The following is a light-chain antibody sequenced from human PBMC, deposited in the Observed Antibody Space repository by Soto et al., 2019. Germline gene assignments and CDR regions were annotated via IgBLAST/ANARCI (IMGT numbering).Light chain of an antibody. J-gene: IGKJ1*01. CDR3: HQCNNFWT. CDR2: NAS. V-gene: IGKV3D-15*01. Sequence: EIVMTQSPATLSVSPGETATLSCRASQSVSTFLAWFQQKPGQPPRLLIYNASNRTTGIPARFSGSGSGTEFTLTISSLQSEDFGLYYCHQCNNFWTFGQGTKVDIK. CDR1: QSVSTF.